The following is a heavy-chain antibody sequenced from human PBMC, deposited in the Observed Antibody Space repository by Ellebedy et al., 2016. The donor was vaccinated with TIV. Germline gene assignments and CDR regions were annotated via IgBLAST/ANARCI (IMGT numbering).Heavy chain of an antibody. J-gene: IGHJ4*02. CDR1: GFTFSNYA. Sequence: PGESLKISCVVSGFTFSNYAMSWVRQAPGKGLEWVSHISGGGANTFYADSVTGRFTISRDNSQNTLYLQMNSLRAEDTAVYYCAKDRGRLIPTDFDSWGQGTLVTVSS. CDR3: AKDRGRLIPTDFDS. D-gene: IGHD3-3*01. V-gene: IGHV3-23*01. CDR2: ISGGGANT.